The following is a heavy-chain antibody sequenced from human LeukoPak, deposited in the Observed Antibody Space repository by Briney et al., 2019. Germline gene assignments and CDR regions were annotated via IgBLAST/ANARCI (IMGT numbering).Heavy chain of an antibody. V-gene: IGHV1/OR15-3*02. CDR2: INAGKGNT. Sequence: GASVKVSCKASGYTFTSYYMHWVRQAPGQRPEWMGWINAGKGNTKYSQKFQGRVTMTEDTSTDTAYMELSSLRSEDTAVYYCATVTYYDYVWGSYRWYFQHWGQGTLVTVSS. J-gene: IGHJ1*01. D-gene: IGHD3-16*02. CDR3: ATVTYYDYVWGSYRWYFQH. CDR1: GYTFTSYY.